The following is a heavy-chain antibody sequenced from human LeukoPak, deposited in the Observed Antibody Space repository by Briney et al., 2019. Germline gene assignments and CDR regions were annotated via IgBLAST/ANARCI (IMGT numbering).Heavy chain of an antibody. V-gene: IGHV3-74*01. D-gene: IGHD4-11*01. CDR1: VFTFSSYW. CDR2: LNSDGSST. CDR3: VRGDYSNFEFDY. J-gene: IGHJ4*02. Sequence: PGGSLRLSCAASVFTFSSYWMYWGRDAPREGLVWVSRLNSDGSSTRYADSVKSRFTISRDNAKNMLYLQMSSLRVEDTAVYYCVRGDYSNFEFDYWGQGTLVTVSS.